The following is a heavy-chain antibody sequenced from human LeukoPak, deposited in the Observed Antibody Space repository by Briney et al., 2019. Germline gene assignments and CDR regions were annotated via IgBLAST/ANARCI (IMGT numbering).Heavy chain of an antibody. V-gene: IGHV4-59*01. D-gene: IGHD5-12*01. CDR2: IYYSGST. CDR1: GGSISSYY. CDR3: ARGGGYSGYDFGY. Sequence: SETLSLTCTVSGGSISSYYWSWVRQPPGKGLEGIGYIYYSGSTNYNPSLKSRGTISVEKSKNQFSLNLSSVTAADTAVYCCARGGGYSGYDFGYWGQGTLVTVSS. J-gene: IGHJ4*02.